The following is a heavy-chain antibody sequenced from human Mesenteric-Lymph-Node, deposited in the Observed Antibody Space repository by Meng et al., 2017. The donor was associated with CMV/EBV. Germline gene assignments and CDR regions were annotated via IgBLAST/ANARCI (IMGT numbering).Heavy chain of an antibody. CDR3: ASSSWYYFDY. CDR1: GGSISSSSYY. V-gene: IGHV4-39*07. Sequence: SETLSLTCTVSGGSISSSSYYWGWIRQPPGKGLEWIGSIYYSGSTYHNPSLKSRVTISVDTSKNQFSLKLSSVTAADTAVYYCASSSWYYFDYWGQGTLVTVSS. D-gene: IGHD6-13*01. CDR2: IYYSGST. J-gene: IGHJ4*02.